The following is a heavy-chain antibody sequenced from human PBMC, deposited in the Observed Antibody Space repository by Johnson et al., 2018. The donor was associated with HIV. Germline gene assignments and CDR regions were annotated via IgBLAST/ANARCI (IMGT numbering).Heavy chain of an antibody. CDR2: ISSSGSTI. CDR3: ARVIDQYFYSILDDAFDI. V-gene: IGHV3-11*04. CDR1: GFIFSDYY. J-gene: IGHJ3*02. D-gene: IGHD3/OR15-3a*01. Sequence: QVQLVESGGGLVKPGGSQRLSCAASGFIFSDYYMTWIRQAPGKGLEWVSYISSSGSTIYYADSVKGRFTISRDNAKNSLYLQMNSLRDEDTAVYYCARVIDQYFYSILDDAFDIWGQGTLVTVSS.